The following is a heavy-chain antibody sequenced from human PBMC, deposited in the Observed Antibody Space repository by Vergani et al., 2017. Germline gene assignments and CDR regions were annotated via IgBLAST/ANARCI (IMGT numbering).Heavy chain of an antibody. CDR1: GFTFSSYG. CDR3: AKERYDFWSGYLDY. Sequence: QVQLVESGGGVVQPGGSLRLSCAASGFTFSSYGMHWVRQAPGKGLEWVAVISYDGSNKYYADSVKGRFTISRDNSKNTLYLQMNSLRAEDTAVNYCAKERYDFWSGYLDYWGQGTLVTVSS. D-gene: IGHD3-3*01. J-gene: IGHJ4*02. CDR2: ISYDGSNK. V-gene: IGHV3-30*18.